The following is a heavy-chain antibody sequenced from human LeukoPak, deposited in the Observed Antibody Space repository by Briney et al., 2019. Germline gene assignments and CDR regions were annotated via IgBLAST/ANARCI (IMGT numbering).Heavy chain of an antibody. V-gene: IGHV3-53*01. CDR2: LYSGGST. Sequence: GGSLRLSCAASGFLVSSNYMNWVRQAPGKGLEWVSVLYSGGSTFYADSVKGRITISRDTSKNTLYLHMNSLRADDTAVYYCARDPSGNLHFDYWGQGTLVTVSS. D-gene: IGHD6-19*01. CDR3: ARDPSGNLHFDY. CDR1: GFLVSSNY. J-gene: IGHJ4*02.